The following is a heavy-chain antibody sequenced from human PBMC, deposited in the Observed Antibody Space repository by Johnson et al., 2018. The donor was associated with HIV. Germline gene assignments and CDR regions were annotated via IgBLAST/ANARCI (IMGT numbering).Heavy chain of an antibody. CDR3: AKEGSSSPWAFDI. CDR2: VSDHGRTT. V-gene: IGHV3-30*18. CDR1: GFTFSSFG. D-gene: IGHD2-15*01. J-gene: IGHJ3*02. Sequence: QVQLVESGGGVVQPGRSLRLSCAASGFTFSSFGMHWVRQAPGKGLEWVAVVSDHGRTTYFADSVKGRFTISIDNSKNTLYLQMNNLRPEDTALYYCAKEGSSSPWAFDIWCQGTMVTVSS.